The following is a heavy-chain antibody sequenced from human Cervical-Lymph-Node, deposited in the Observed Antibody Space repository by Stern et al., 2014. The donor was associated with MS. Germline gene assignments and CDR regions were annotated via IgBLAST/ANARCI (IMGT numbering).Heavy chain of an antibody. CDR3: ARDRRHYDTSGGYYFDS. D-gene: IGHD3-22*01. CDR1: GGTFSSYA. CDR2: IIPIIGTA. J-gene: IGHJ4*02. Sequence: VQLVESGAEVKKPGSSVKVSCTASGGTFSSYAINWVRQAPGQGPEWMGGIIPIIGTANYAQKFQGRVTITADDSTSTAYMELSSRRSEDTAVYYCARDRRHYDTSGGYYFDSWGQGTLVTVSS. V-gene: IGHV1-69*01.